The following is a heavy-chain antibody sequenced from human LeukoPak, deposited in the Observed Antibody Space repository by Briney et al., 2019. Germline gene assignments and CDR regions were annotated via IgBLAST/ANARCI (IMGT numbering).Heavy chain of an antibody. D-gene: IGHD1-20*01. CDR3: ARMSYNYYFDY. Sequence: GASVKVSCKTSGYTFTGYYMHWVRQAPGQGLEWMGWINPNSGGTNYAQKFQGRVTMTRDTSISTAYMELSSLRSEDTAVYYCARMSYNYYFDYWGQGTLVTVSS. J-gene: IGHJ4*02. V-gene: IGHV1-2*02. CDR1: GYTFTGYY. CDR2: INPNSGGT.